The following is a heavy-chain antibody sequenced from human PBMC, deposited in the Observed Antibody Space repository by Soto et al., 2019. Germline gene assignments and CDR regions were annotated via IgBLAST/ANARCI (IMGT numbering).Heavy chain of an antibody. D-gene: IGHD1-26*01. CDR3: ARRGSGSDYDY. V-gene: IGHV3-23*01. CDR1: GFTFSSYA. CDR2: ISGSGDST. J-gene: IGHJ4*02. Sequence: EVQLLESGGGLVQPGGSLRLSCGASGFTFSSYAMRWVRQAPGKGLEWVSAISGSGDSTYYADSVKGRFTISRDNSKNTLYRQMNSLRAEDTAVYYCARRGSGSDYDYWGQGTLVTVSS.